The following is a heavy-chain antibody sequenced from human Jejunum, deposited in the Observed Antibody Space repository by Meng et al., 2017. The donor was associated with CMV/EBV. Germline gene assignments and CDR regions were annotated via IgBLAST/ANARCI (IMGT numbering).Heavy chain of an antibody. CDR1: GVTFMTYG. V-gene: IGHV3-21*06. CDR3: ARLEPLAAGGFFDY. CDR2: ISPSSSYK. Sequence: SGVTFMTYGMTWVRQAPGAGLEWVSSISPSSSYKYYADSVKGRFTISRDNAKNSVYLEMYSLRAEDTAVYYCARLEPLAAGGFFDYWGQGTPVTVSS. D-gene: IGHD6-13*01. J-gene: IGHJ4*02.